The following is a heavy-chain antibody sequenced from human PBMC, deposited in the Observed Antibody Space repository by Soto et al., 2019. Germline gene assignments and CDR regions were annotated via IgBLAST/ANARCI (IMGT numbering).Heavy chain of an antibody. CDR1: GGSISSGGYY. V-gene: IGHV4-31*03. Sequence: SETLSLTCTVSGGSISSGGYYWSWIRQHPGKGLEWIGYIYYSGSTYYNPSLKSRVTISVDTSKNQFSLKLSSVTAADTAVYYCARKLHGYCSGGSCPTPSYYFDYWGQGTLVTVSS. J-gene: IGHJ4*02. D-gene: IGHD2-15*01. CDR3: ARKLHGYCSGGSCPTPSYYFDY. CDR2: IYYSGST.